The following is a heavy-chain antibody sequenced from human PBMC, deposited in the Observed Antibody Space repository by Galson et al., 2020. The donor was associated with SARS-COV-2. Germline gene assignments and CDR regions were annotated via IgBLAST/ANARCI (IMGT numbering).Heavy chain of an antibody. CDR1: GFTFSNYG. D-gene: IGHD3-3*01. J-gene: IGHJ4*02. CDR3: AREWSGGKFDY. CDR2: IWYDGNNK. V-gene: IGHV3-33*01. Sequence: GGYLRLSCAAYGFTFSNYGMHWVRQAPGKGLEWVEIIWYDGNNKYYADSVRGRFTISRDNSKNTLYLQMDSLRAEDTGVYYCAREWSGGKFDYWGQGTLVTVSS.